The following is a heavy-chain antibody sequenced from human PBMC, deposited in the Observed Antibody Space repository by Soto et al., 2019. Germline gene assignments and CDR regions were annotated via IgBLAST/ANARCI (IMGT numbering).Heavy chain of an antibody. CDR2: INPKSGGT. D-gene: IGHD2-8*01. CDR1: GYSFTDYH. Sequence: TSVKVSCKASGYSFTDYHIHWVRQAPGQGLEWLGRINPKSGGTSTAQKFQGWVTMTRDRSISTVYMELTRLRSDDTAVYFCARGHSTDCSNGVCSFFYNHEMDVWGQGTTVTVSS. V-gene: IGHV1-2*04. J-gene: IGHJ6*02. CDR3: ARGHSTDCSNGVCSFFYNHEMDV.